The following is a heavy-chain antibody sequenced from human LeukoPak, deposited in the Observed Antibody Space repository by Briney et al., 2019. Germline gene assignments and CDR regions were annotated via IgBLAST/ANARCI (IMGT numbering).Heavy chain of an antibody. D-gene: IGHD2-2*01. CDR3: ARGAKYCSSTSCYEDAFDI. V-gene: IGHV3-21*05. J-gene: IGHJ3*02. CDR2: ISSSSYYT. CDR1: GFTFSSYE. Sequence: GGSLRLSCSASGFTFSSYEMDWVRQAPGKGLEWVSYISSSSYYTNYADSVKGRFTISRDNAKNSLYLQMNSLRAEDTAVYYCARGAKYCSSTSCYEDAFDIWGQGTMVTVSS.